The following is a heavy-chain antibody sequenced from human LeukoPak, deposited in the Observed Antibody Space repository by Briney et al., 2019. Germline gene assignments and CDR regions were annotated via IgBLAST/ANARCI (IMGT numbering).Heavy chain of an antibody. J-gene: IGHJ5*02. Sequence: SETLSLTCTVSGGPISSYYWSWIRQPPGKGLEWIGYIYYSGSTNYNPSLKSRVTISVDTSKNQFSLKLSSVTAADTAAYYCARMGFGYSSGWFDPWGQGTLVTVSS. D-gene: IGHD6-19*01. V-gene: IGHV4-59*08. CDR1: GGPISSYY. CDR2: IYYSGST. CDR3: ARMGFGYSSGWFDP.